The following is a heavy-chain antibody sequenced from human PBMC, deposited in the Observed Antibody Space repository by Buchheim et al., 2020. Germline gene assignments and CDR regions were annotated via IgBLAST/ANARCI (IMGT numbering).Heavy chain of an antibody. CDR2: MSYSGID. Sequence: QVQLQESGPGLVKPSETLSVTCNVSGDSLSSYYWSWIRQPPGKGLEWIGYMSYSGIDFYNDSLRSRVTMSVDTSKNQLSLSVSSVTAADTAVYFCARAPTYNRSRGWFDAWGQGTL. J-gene: IGHJ5*02. D-gene: IGHD5-24*01. CDR3: ARAPTYNRSRGWFDA. V-gene: IGHV4-59*01. CDR1: GDSLSSYY.